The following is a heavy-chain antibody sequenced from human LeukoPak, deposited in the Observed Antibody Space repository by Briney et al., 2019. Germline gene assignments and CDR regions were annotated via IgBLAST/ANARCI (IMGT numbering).Heavy chain of an antibody. Sequence: SETLPLTYTVSGVSVSSSSYYWSWIRQPPGKGLEWIGYVYYTGSSYYNPSLKSRATTSIDMSKNQFSLKLTSMTAADTAVYYCAGYGSGSYYKAFDFWGQGILVTVSS. CDR1: GVSVSSSSYY. J-gene: IGHJ4*02. CDR3: AGYGSGSYYKAFDF. CDR2: VYYTGSS. V-gene: IGHV4-61*01. D-gene: IGHD3-10*01.